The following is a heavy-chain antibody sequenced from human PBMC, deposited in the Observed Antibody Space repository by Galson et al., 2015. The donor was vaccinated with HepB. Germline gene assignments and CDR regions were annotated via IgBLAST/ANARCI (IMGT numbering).Heavy chain of an antibody. CDR1: GFAFNSHH. CDR2: ISLDGSNE. J-gene: IGHJ4*02. Sequence: SLRLSCAASGFAFNSHHMHWVRQAPGQGLEWVAAISLDGSNEFYADSVKGRFTVSRDNSKSMLYLQMSSLRFEDTALYYCVKEQTNHYFDYWGQGTLITVSS. D-gene: IGHD1-14*01. CDR3: VKEQTNHYFDY. V-gene: IGHV3-30*04.